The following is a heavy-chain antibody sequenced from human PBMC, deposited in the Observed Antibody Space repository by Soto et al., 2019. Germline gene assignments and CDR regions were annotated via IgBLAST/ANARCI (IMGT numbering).Heavy chain of an antibody. V-gene: IGHV4-39*01. J-gene: IGHJ4*02. CDR3: ATADGFGVVTPFFEY. D-gene: IGHD3-3*01. CDR1: GGSINSRSHY. CDR2: SFYRGST. Sequence: ASETLSLTCTVSGGSINSRSHYWGWIRQSPGKHLEWIGSSFYRGSTHYNPSLKTRVTISVDTSKNQVSLKLYSVTAADTALYYCATADGFGVVTPFFEYWGQGILVTVSS.